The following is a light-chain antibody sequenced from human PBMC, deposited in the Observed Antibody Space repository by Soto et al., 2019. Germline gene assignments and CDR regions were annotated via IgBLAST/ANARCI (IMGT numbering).Light chain of an antibody. CDR3: YSAADNNAV. J-gene: IGLJ7*01. CDR2: RDS. Sequence: SYELTQPSSVSVSPGQTARITCSGDVLAKKYARWFQQKPGRAPVLVIYRDSERPSGIPERFSGSSSGTTVTLTISGAQVEDEADYYCYSAADNNAVFGGGTQLTVL. V-gene: IGLV3-27*01. CDR1: VLAKKY.